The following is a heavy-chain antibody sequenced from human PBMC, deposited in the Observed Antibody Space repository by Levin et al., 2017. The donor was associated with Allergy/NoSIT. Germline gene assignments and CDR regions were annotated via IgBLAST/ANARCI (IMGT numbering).Heavy chain of an antibody. CDR3: ARAYYYDSSGYYPL. Sequence: GGSLRLSCAASGFTFSSYAMHWVRQAPGKGLEWVAVISYDGSNKYYADSVKGRFTISRDNSKNTLYLQMNSLRAEDTAVYYCARAYYYDSSGYYPLWGQGTLVTVSS. D-gene: IGHD3-22*01. V-gene: IGHV3-30*04. CDR1: GFTFSSYA. CDR2: ISYDGSNK. J-gene: IGHJ4*02.